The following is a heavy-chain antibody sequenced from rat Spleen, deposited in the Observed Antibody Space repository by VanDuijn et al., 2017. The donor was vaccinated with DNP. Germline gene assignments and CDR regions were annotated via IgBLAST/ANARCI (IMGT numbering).Heavy chain of an antibody. CDR3: ARWPGYNPPYAMDA. J-gene: IGHJ4*01. CDR2: VNSAGST. D-gene: IGHD1-4*01. CDR1: GYSITSSSR. Sequence: EVQLQESGPGLVKPSQSLSLTCSVTGYSITSSSRWNWIRKFPGNKLEWMGSVNSAGSTNYNPSLKSRISITRDTSKNQFFLQLNSVTTEDTATYFCARWPGYNPPYAMDAWGQGTSVTVSS. V-gene: IGHV3-3*01.